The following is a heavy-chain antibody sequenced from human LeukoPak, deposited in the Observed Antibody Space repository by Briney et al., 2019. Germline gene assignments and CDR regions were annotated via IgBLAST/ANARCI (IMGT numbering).Heavy chain of an antibody. V-gene: IGHV3-21*01. CDR2: INSGNIYI. J-gene: IGHJ6*03. CDR1: GFTFSSYS. Sequence: GGPLRLSCAASGFTFSSYSMNWVRQPPGKGREWVSCINSGNIYIYYADLVKGRFTISRDNAKNSLYLQMNSLRAEDTAVYYCARDPYSGNYGDYYYYYMDVWGKGTTVTISS. D-gene: IGHD1-26*01. CDR3: ARDPYSGNYGDYYYYYMDV.